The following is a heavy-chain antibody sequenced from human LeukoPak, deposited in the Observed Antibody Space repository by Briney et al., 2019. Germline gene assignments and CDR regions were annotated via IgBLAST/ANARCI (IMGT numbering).Heavy chain of an antibody. CDR2: ISSSGGST. CDR1: GFTFSSYA. J-gene: IGHJ4*02. V-gene: IGHV3-23*01. CDR3: ARVAPRITIFGVVTKTKGYFDY. D-gene: IGHD3-3*01. Sequence: GGSLRLSCAASGFTFSSYAMSWVRQAPGKGLEWVSAISSSGGSTYYADSVKGRFTISRDNSKNTLYLQMNSLRAEDTAVYYCARVAPRITIFGVVTKTKGYFDYWGQGTLVTVSS.